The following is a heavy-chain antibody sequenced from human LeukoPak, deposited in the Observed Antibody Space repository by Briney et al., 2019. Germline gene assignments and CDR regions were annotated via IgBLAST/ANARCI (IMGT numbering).Heavy chain of an antibody. Sequence: GGSLRLSCGASGFTFSSYALSWGRSGPGKGLEWVSAISGSGGSTYYADSVKGRFTMSRDNPKNTLYLQMNSLRAEDTAVYYCAKGSVSTPDYWGQGTLVTVSS. D-gene: IGHD3-10*01. V-gene: IGHV3-23*01. CDR3: AKGSVSTPDY. CDR2: ISGSGGST. CDR1: GFTFSSYA. J-gene: IGHJ4*02.